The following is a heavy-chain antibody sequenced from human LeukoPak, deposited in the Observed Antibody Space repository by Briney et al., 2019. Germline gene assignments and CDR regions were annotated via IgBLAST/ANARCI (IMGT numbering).Heavy chain of an antibody. CDR2: ISSSGSTI. CDR1: GFTFSSYE. Sequence: GGSLRLSCAASGFTFSSYEMNWVRQAPGKGLEWVSYISSSGSTIYYADSVKGRFTISRDNAKNSLYLQMNSLRAEDTAVYYCAREGFDEAFDIWGQGTMVTVSS. J-gene: IGHJ3*02. CDR3: AREGFDEAFDI. V-gene: IGHV3-48*03.